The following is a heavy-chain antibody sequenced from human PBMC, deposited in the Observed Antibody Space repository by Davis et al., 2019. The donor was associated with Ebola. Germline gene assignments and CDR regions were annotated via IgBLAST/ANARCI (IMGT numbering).Heavy chain of an antibody. J-gene: IGHJ4*02. CDR2: VNPSGGA. Sequence: MPSETLSLTCSVSGASISTYYWSWIRQPPGKGLEWIGFVNPSGGANYNPSLKSRVTISVDTSKNQFSLKLSSVTAADTAVYYCARHAGLRPLDYWGQGTLVTVSS. D-gene: IGHD1-14*01. CDR1: GASISTYY. V-gene: IGHV4-59*08. CDR3: ARHAGLRPLDY.